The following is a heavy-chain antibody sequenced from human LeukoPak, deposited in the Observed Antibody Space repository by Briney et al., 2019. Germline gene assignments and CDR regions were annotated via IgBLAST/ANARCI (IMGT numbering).Heavy chain of an antibody. V-gene: IGHV3-23*01. CDR1: GFTFSSYA. J-gene: IGHJ4*02. D-gene: IGHD3-9*01. CDR3: AKDRPTYYDILTGYSPPLDY. CDR2: ISGSGGST. Sequence: GGSLRLSCAASGFTFSSYAISWVRQAPGKGLEWVSAISGSGGSTYYADSVKGRFTITRDNSKNTLYLQMNSLSAEDTAVYYCAKDRPTYYDILTGYSPPLDYWGQGTLVTVSS.